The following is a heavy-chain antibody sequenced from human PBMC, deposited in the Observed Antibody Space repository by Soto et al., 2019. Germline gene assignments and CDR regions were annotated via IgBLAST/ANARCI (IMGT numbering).Heavy chain of an antibody. CDR1: GFTFTSSA. J-gene: IGHJ4*02. Sequence: QMQLVQSGPEVKKPGTSVKVSCKASGFTFTSSAMQWVRQARGQSLEWIGWIVVGSGNTNYAQKFQERVTITRDMSTSTAYMELSSLRSEDTAVYYCAAAPRWQWLGRDFDYWGQGTLVTVSS. CDR3: AAAPRWQWLGRDFDY. V-gene: IGHV1-58*02. CDR2: IVVGSGNT. D-gene: IGHD6-19*01.